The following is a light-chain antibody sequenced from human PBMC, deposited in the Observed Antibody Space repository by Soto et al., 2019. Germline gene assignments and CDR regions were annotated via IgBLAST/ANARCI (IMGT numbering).Light chain of an antibody. Sequence: QSALTQPASVSGSPGQSITISCTGTSSDVGGYNYVSWYQQHPGKAPKLMIYDVSNRPSGVSNRFSGSKSGKTASLTISGLQAEDEDDYYCSSYTSSSTLPYVFGTGTKLTVL. CDR2: DVS. CDR3: SSYTSSSTLPYV. J-gene: IGLJ1*01. CDR1: SSDVGGYNY. V-gene: IGLV2-14*01.